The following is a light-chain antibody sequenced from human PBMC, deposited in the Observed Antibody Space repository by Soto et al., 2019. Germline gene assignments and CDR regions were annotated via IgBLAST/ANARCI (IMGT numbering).Light chain of an antibody. J-gene: IGLJ3*02. CDR1: SSDVGRYNF. CDR2: DVS. V-gene: IGLV2-11*01. CDR3: CSYAGSYTLV. Sequence: QSALTQPRSVSGSPGQSVTISCTGTSSDVGRYNFVSWYQQHPGKVPKLMLYDVSKRPSGVPDRLSGSKSGNTASLTISGLQAEDEADYYCCSYAGSYTLVFGGGTKVTVL.